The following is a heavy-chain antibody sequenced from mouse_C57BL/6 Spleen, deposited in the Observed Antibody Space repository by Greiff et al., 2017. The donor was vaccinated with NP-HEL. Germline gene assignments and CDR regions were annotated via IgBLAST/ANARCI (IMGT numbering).Heavy chain of an antibody. J-gene: IGHJ4*01. CDR2: INPGSGGT. CDR3: ASELTYAMDY. CDR1: GYAFTNYL. Sequence: QVQLQQSGAELVRPGTSVKVSCKASGYAFTNYLIEWVKQRPGQGLEWIGVINPGSGGTNYNEKFKGKATLTADKSSSTAYMQLSSLTSEDSAVYFCASELTYAMDYWGQGTSVTVSS. V-gene: IGHV1-54*01. D-gene: IGHD1-3*01.